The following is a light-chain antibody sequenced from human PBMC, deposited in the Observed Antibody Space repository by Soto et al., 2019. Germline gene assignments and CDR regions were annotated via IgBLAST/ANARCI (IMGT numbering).Light chain of an antibody. CDR2: DAS. CDR1: QSVSSY. J-gene: IGKJ3*01. CDR3: EHRNIWPT. V-gene: IGKV3-11*01. Sequence: EIVLTQFPATLSLSPGERASLSCRASQSVSSYLAWYQQKPGQAPRLLIYDASNRASGIPARFSGSGSGTAFTLTISSLEPEDFAVYYCEHRNIWPTFGPGTKVDIK.